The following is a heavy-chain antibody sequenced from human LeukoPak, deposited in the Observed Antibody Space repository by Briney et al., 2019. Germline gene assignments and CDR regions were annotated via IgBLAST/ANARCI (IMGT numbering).Heavy chain of an antibody. D-gene: IGHD1-26*01. CDR2: IYYSGST. CDR3: ASQVFHKDRRGSYGY. J-gene: IGHJ4*02. CDR1: GASISSYY. Sequence: SETLSLTCTVSGASISSYYWSWIRQPPGKGLEWIGYIYYSGSTNYNPSLKSRVTISVETPKNQFSLKLSSVTAADTAVYYCASQVFHKDRRGSYGYWGQGTLVTVSS. V-gene: IGHV4-59*01.